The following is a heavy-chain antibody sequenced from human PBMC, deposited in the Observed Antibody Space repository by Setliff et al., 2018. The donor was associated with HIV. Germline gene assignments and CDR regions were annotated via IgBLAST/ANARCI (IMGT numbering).Heavy chain of an antibody. CDR1: GGTFSSYA. D-gene: IGHD3-10*01. CDR3: ARDPYYYGSGSLGLDY. Sequence: ASVKVSCKASGGTFSSYAISWVRQAPGQGLEWMGGIIPIFGTANYAQKFQGRVTITADESTSTAYMELSSLRSEDTAVYYCARDPYYYGSGSLGLDYWGQGTQVTVSS. V-gene: IGHV1-69*13. J-gene: IGHJ4*02. CDR2: IIPIFGTA.